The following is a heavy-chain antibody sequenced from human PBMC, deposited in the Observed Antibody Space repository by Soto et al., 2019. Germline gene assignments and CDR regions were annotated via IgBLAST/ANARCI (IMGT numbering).Heavy chain of an antibody. D-gene: IGHD3-22*01. V-gene: IGHV4-59*01. CDR1: GGSISSYY. Sequence: SETLYLTCTVSGGSISSYYWSWIRQPPGKGLEWIGYIYYSGSTNYNPSLKSRVTISVDTSKNQFSLKLSSVTAAATAVYYCASVHEEYYYDSSGYYWFDPWGQGTLVTVSS. CDR3: ASVHEEYYYDSSGYYWFDP. CDR2: IYYSGST. J-gene: IGHJ5*02.